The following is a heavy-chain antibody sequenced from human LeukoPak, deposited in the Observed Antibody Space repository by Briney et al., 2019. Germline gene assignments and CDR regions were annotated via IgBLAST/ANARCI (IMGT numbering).Heavy chain of an antibody. J-gene: IGHJ6*02. D-gene: IGHD6-6*01. CDR1: GYTFTSYY. CDR3: ARDPLEEQLGRVYYGMDV. CDR2: INPSGGST. V-gene: IGHV1-46*01. Sequence: ASVKVSCRASGYTFTSYYMHWVRQAPGQGLEWMGIINPSGGSTSYAQKSQGRVTMTRDTSTSTVYMELSSLRSEDTAVYYCARDPLEEQLGRVYYGMDVWGQGTTVTVSS.